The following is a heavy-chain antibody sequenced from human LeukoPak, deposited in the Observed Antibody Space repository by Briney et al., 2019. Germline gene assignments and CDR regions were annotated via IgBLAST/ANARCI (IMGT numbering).Heavy chain of an antibody. V-gene: IGHV3-30*04. CDR1: GFTFSSYA. CDR2: ISYDGSNK. CDR3: ARDFSSGRYYFDS. D-gene: IGHD6-19*01. J-gene: IGHJ4*02. Sequence: AGGSLRLSCAASGFTFSSYAMHWVRQAPGKGLEWVAVISYDGSNKYYADSVKGRLTISRDNSKNTLYLQMNSLRAEDTAVYYCARDFSSGRYYFDSWGQGTLVTVSS.